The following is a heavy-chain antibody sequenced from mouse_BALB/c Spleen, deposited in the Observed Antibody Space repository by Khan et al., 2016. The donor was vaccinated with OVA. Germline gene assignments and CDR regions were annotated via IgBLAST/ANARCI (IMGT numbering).Heavy chain of an antibody. J-gene: IGHJ3*01. Sequence: EVELVESGGGLVQPGGSRKLSCAASGFTFSDYGMAWVRQAPGKGPEWVAFISDLAYTIYYADTVTGRFTISRENAKNTLYLEMSSLGSEDTAIYDCARGGGTAPFAYWGLGTLVTGSA. D-gene: IGHD1-2*01. CDR1: GFTFSDYG. V-gene: IGHV5-15*02. CDR2: ISDLAYTI. CDR3: ARGGGTAPFAY.